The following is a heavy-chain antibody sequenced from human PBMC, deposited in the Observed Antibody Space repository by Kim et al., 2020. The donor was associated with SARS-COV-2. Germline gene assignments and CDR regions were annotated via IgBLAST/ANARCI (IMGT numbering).Heavy chain of an antibody. CDR2: IYYSGST. J-gene: IGHJ3*02. D-gene: IGHD3-3*01. CDR3: ARDGAIFGEGAFDI. Sequence: SETLSLTCTVSGGSISSYYWSWIRQPPGKGLEWIGYIYYSGSTNYNPSLKSRVTISVDTSKNQFSLKLSSVTAADTAVYYCARDGAIFGEGAFDIWGQGTMVTVSS. CDR1: GGSISSYY. V-gene: IGHV4-59*01.